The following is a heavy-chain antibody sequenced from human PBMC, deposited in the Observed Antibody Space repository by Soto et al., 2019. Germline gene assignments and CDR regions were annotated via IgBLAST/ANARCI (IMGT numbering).Heavy chain of an antibody. V-gene: IGHV4-31*03. CDR3: ARVYMGGFYSGYVDY. CDR1: GGSISSGGYY. Sequence: PSETLSLTCTVSGGSISSGGYYWSWIRQHPGKGLEWIGYIYYSGSTYYNPSLKSRVTISVDTSKNQFSLKLSSVTAADTAVYYCARVYMGGFYSGYVDYWGQGTLVTVSS. J-gene: IGHJ4*02. CDR2: IYYSGST. D-gene: IGHD2-15*01.